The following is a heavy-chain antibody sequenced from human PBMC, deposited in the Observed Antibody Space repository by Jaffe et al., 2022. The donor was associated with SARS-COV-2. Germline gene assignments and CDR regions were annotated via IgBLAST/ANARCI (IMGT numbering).Heavy chain of an antibody. CDR2: ISSSSSYI. V-gene: IGHV3-21*01. Sequence: EVQLVESGGGLVKPGGSLRLSCAASGFTFSSYSMNWVRQAPGKGLEWVSSISSSSSYIYYADSVKGRFTISRDNAKNSLYLQMNSLRAEDTAVYYCARESIVVVTAIPGSGARYYYYGMDVWGQGTTVTVSS. J-gene: IGHJ6*02. CDR1: GFTFSSYS. CDR3: ARESIVVVTAIPGSGARYYYYGMDV. D-gene: IGHD2-21*02.